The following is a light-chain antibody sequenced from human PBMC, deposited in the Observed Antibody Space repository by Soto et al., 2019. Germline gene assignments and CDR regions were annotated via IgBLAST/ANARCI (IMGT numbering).Light chain of an antibody. CDR2: GAS. V-gene: IGKV3-15*01. CDR3: QQYTNRPWT. CDR1: QSVSSI. J-gene: IGKJ1*01. Sequence: MVMTQPTPALFSSVAERATNYCRASQSVSSILAWYQQKPGQAPRLLIYGASTRATGVPARFSGSGSGKEFTLTFSSLQSEEIGSYSCQQYTNRPWTFGQGTKVDIK.